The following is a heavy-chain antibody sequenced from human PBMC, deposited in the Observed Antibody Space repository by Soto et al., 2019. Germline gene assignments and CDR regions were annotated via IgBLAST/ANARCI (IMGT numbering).Heavy chain of an antibody. CDR1: GFTFTSSA. V-gene: IGHV1-58*01. CDR3: ARDAGSSGYSRGMSV. D-gene: IGHD3-22*01. Sequence: GASVKVSCKASGFTFTSSAVQWVRQARGQRLEWIGWIVVGSGNTNYAQKFQERVTITRDMSTSTAYMELSSLRSEDTAVYYCARDAGSSGYSRGMSVWGQGTTVTVSS. J-gene: IGHJ6*02. CDR2: IVVGSGNT.